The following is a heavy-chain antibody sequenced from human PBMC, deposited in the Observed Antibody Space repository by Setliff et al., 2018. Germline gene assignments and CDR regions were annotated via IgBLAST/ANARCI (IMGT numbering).Heavy chain of an antibody. CDR3: ARDPSLYCSSTSCSPHWFDP. CDR2: VDPEDGET. D-gene: IGHD2-2*01. Sequence: ASVKVSCKVSGYTLTELSMHWVRQAPGKGLEWMGGVDPEDGETIYAQKFQGRVTMTEDTSTDTAYMELSSLRSEDTAVYYCARDPSLYCSSTSCSPHWFDPWGQGTLVTVSS. CDR1: GYTLTELS. J-gene: IGHJ5*02. V-gene: IGHV1-24*01.